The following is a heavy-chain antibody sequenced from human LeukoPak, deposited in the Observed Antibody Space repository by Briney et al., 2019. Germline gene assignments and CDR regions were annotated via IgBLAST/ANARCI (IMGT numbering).Heavy chain of an antibody. CDR3: ARDQEGFDY. Sequence: ASVKVSCTASGYTFTSNYIHWVRQAPGQGLEWMGMIYPRDGSTSYAQKFQGRVTVTRNTSTSTVHMELSGLRSEDTAVYYCARDQEGFDYWGQGTLVTVSS. CDR1: GYTFTSNY. CDR2: IYPRDGST. J-gene: IGHJ4*02. V-gene: IGHV1-46*01.